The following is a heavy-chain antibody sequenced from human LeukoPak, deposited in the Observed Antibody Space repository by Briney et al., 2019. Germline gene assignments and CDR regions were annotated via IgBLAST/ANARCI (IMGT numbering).Heavy chain of an antibody. CDR3: ARGNFYDNKGYSPELRY. Sequence: ASVKVSCKASEYTLTDYYIHWVRQTPGQGLEWMGWINPNSGDTIYAQKFQGRVTMTRDTSINTAYMDLSSLTSDDTAVYYCARGNFYDNKGYSPELRYWGQGTLVTVSS. D-gene: IGHD3-10*01. CDR1: EYTLTDYY. CDR2: INPNSGDT. V-gene: IGHV1-2*02. J-gene: IGHJ4*02.